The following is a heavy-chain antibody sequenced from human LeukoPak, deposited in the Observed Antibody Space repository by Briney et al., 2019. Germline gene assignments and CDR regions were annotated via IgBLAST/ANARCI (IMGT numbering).Heavy chain of an antibody. CDR2: VKSDGSST. J-gene: IGHJ3*01. CDR1: GFTFSSYW. V-gene: IGHV3-74*01. Sequence: PGGSLRLSCAASGFTFSSYWMHWVRQAPGKGLVWVSRVKSDGSSTNYADSVKGRFTVSRDNAKNTLILQMNSLRAEDTAVYYCARGRSPREALGDTFDVWGHGTLVTVSS. CDR3: ARGRSPREALGDTFDV. D-gene: IGHD1-26*01.